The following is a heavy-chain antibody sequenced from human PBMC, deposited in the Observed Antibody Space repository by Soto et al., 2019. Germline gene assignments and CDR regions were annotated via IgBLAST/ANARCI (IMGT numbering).Heavy chain of an antibody. CDR1: VAPSAVVVTT. CDR3: ARLPGASRANSGPYFDY. CDR2: IYYSGST. Sequence: SETLPSPALSLVAPSAVVVTTGAGSASPPGKGLEWIGSIYYSGSTYYNPSLKSRVTISVDTSKNQFSLKLSSVTAADTAVYYCARLPGASRANSGPYFDYWGQGTLVTVSS. J-gene: IGHJ4*02. V-gene: IGHV4-39*01. D-gene: IGHD1-26*01.